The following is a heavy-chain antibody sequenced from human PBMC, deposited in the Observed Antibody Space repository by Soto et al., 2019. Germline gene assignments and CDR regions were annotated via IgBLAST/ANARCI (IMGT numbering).Heavy chain of an antibody. CDR2: INHSGST. J-gene: IGHJ3*02. Sequence: QVQLQQWGAGLLKPSETLSLTCAVYGGSFSGYYWSWLRQPPGKGLEWIGEINHSGSTNYNPSLKLRITFSVGASKEQSSLKLCSVPGVDTAVYNCATGCARPACFTKVGCFLVADAFDNWGQGTMVTVSS. V-gene: IGHV4-34*01. D-gene: IGHD2-8*01. CDR1: GGSFSGYY. CDR3: ATGCARPACFTKVGCFLVADAFDN.